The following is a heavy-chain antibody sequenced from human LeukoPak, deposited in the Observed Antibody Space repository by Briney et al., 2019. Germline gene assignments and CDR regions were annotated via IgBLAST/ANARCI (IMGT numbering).Heavy chain of an antibody. Sequence: SETLSLTCTVSGGFISNNYWSWIRQHARKGMEWIGRIYGSGITNYNPSLKSRLTISVDKSKNQFSLKLSSVTAADSAVYYCASGEGYYYYYMDVWGKGATVTV. CDR2: IYGSGIT. V-gene: IGHV4-4*07. J-gene: IGHJ6*03. CDR1: GGFISNNY. CDR3: ASGEGYYYYYMDV. D-gene: IGHD7-27*01.